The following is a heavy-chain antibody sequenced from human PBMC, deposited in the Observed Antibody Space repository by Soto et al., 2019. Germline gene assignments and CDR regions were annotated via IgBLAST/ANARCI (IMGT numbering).Heavy chain of an antibody. Sequence: QITLKESGHTLVKPTQTLTLTCTFPGFSLSTNGVGVGWIRQPPGKSLEWLALIYWDDDKRYSPSLKSRLTITKDTSKNQVVITMTNMDPVDTATYYCAHSPPPTVTTSAEYLQHWGQGTLVTVSS. CDR1: GFSLSTNGVG. J-gene: IGHJ1*01. V-gene: IGHV2-5*02. D-gene: IGHD4-17*01. CDR3: AHSPPPTVTTSAEYLQH. CDR2: IYWDDDK.